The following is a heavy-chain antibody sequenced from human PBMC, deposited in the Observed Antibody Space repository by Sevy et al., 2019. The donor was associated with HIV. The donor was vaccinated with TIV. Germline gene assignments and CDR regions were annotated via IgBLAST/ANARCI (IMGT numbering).Heavy chain of an antibody. J-gene: IGHJ4*02. V-gene: IGHV3-48*03. CDR2: ISSSGSLI. CDR1: GFTFSSYE. D-gene: IGHD4-17*01. Sequence: GGSLRLSCAASGFTFSSYEMNWVHQTAGKGLEWVSSISSSGSLIHYADSVRGRFTISRDNAKNSVYLQMNRLRAEDTGIYYCTRDLPPSATTVAHFDYWGQGTLVTVSS. CDR3: TRDLPPSATTVAHFDY.